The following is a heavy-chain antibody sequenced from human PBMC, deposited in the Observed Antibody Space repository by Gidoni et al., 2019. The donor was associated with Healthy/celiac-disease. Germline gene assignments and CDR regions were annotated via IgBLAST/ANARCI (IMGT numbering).Heavy chain of an antibody. D-gene: IGHD6-6*01. CDR2: IYYSVST. J-gene: IGHJ4*02. CDR3: ASQYSSSSVEIDY. CDR1: GGSLSSGGYY. V-gene: IGHV4-31*03. Sequence: QVPLQESGPGLVKPSQTLSLTCTVSGGSLSSGGYYWSWIRQHPGKGLEWIGYIYYSVSTYYNPSLKSRVTISVDTSKNQFSLKLSSVTAADTAVYYCASQYSSSSVEIDYWGQGTLVTVSS.